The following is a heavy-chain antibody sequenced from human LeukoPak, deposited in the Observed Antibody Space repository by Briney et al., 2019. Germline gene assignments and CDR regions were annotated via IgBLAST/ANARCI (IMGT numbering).Heavy chain of an antibody. J-gene: IGHJ4*02. CDR2: IYYSVST. CDR1: GGSISSYY. Sequence: PSETLSLTRTVPGGSISSYYWSWIRQPPGKGLEWIGYIYYSVSTNYNPSLKSRVTISVDTSKNQSSLKLTSVTAADTAVYYCARRMYGSSFDYWGQGTLVTVSS. CDR3: ARRMYGSSFDY. V-gene: IGHV4-59*08. D-gene: IGHD6-6*01.